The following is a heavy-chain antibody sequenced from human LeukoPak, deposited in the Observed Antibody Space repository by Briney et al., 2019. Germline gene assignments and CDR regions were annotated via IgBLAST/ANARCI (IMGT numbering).Heavy chain of an antibody. CDR3: AKGLKTAVGPYKGYHYYMDV. Sequence: PGGSLRLSCAASGFTVTSNYMSWVRQAPGKGLEWVSVVYTDGSTYYADSVKGRFTISRDNSKNTLSLQVSSLRAEDTAIYYCAKGLKTAVGPYKGYHYYMDVWGKGTTVTVSS. D-gene: IGHD5-18*01. CDR2: VYTDGST. CDR1: GFTVTSNY. V-gene: IGHV3-53*01. J-gene: IGHJ6*03.